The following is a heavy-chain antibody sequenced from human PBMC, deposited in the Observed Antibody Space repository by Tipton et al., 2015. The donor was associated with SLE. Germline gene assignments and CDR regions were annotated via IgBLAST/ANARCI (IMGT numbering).Heavy chain of an antibody. CDR1: GFTFRTYA. Sequence: LRLSCAASGFTFRTYAMSWVRQAPGKGLEWVAFIRYDGSNKYYADSVKGRFTISRDNSKNTLYLQMNSLRAEDTAVYYCAKDRSKRVVTHFDYWGQGTLVTVSS. J-gene: IGHJ4*02. CDR2: IRYDGSNK. D-gene: IGHD4-23*01. CDR3: AKDRSKRVVTHFDY. V-gene: IGHV3-30*02.